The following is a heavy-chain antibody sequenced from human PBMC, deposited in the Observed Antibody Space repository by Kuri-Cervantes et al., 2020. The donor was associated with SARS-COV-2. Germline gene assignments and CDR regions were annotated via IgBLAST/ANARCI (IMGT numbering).Heavy chain of an antibody. CDR2: IKLDGSEE. J-gene: IGHJ4*02. Sequence: GGSLRLSCAASGFTFSSFYMNWVRQAPGKGLEWVATIKLDGSEEYCEGSVRGRFTISRDNARNSLYLQMNSLRAEDTAVYYCARDLRLGKSLDYWGQGTLVTVSS. CDR3: ARDLRLGKSLDY. V-gene: IGHV3-7*01. CDR1: GFTFSSFY. D-gene: IGHD7-27*01.